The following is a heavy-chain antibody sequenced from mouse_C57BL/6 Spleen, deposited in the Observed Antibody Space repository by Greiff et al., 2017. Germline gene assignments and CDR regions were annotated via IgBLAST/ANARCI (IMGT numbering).Heavy chain of an antibody. D-gene: IGHD2-3*01. CDR2: IYPGDGDT. CDR1: GYAFSSSW. V-gene: IGHV1-82*01. Sequence: QVHVKQSGPELVKPGASVKISCKASGYAFSSSWMNWVKQRPGKGLEWIGRIYPGDGDTNYNGKFKGKATLTADKSSSTAYMQLSSLTSEDSAVYFCALIYDGYPYFDYWGQGTTLTVSS. J-gene: IGHJ2*01. CDR3: ALIYDGYPYFDY.